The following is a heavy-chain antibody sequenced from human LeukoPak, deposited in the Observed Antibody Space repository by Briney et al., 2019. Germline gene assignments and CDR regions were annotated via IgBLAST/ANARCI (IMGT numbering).Heavy chain of an antibody. CDR2: ISSSSDYK. CDR3: ARINDIDNSYHLDF. V-gene: IGHV3-21*01. CDR1: GFTFSCHS. J-gene: IGHJ4*01. Sequence: GSLKISCATPGFTFSCHSIHWVRQAPGKGLEWVSTISSSSDYKYYADSLKGRFTISRDNAKNSLYLQVNSLRAEDTAVYYCARINDIDNSYHLDFWGHGTLVTVSS. D-gene: IGHD2-15*01.